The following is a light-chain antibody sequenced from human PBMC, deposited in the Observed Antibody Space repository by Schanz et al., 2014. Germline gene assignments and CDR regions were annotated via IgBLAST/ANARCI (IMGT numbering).Light chain of an antibody. Sequence: EIVLTQSPGTLSLSPGERATLSCRASQSVSSSYLAWYRQKPGQAPRLLIYGASSRATGIPDRFSGSGSGTDFTLTISRLEPEDFAVYYCQHYSLSPLFGQGTKV. CDR2: GAS. J-gene: IGKJ1*01. CDR3: QHYSLSPL. CDR1: QSVSSSY. V-gene: IGKV3-20*01.